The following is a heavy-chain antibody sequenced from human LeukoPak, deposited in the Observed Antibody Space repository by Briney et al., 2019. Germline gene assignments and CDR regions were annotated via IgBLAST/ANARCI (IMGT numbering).Heavy chain of an antibody. D-gene: IGHD6-19*01. V-gene: IGHV3-74*01. J-gene: IGHJ4*02. CDR1: GFNFRIYW. Sequence: GGSLRLSCEASGFNFRIYWMHWVRQAPGKGLVWVSRVNSDGASTNYADSVKGRFTISRDNAKNRLYLQMNSLRAGDTAVYYCVRDQGWYYFDYWGQGALVTVSS. CDR2: VNSDGAST. CDR3: VRDQGWYYFDY.